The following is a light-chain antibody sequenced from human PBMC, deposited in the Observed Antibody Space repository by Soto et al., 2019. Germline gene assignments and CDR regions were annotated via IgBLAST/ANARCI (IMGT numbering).Light chain of an antibody. Sequence: EIVLTQSPGTLSLSPGERATLSCRASQTIVSRYLAWYQHQPGQAPRLLIYRTFARAPGIPDRFSGGGSGTDFTLTISRLEREDFAVYYCQQYDTSPPTFGQGTRLDIK. V-gene: IGKV3-20*01. CDR3: QQYDTSPPT. CDR2: RTF. J-gene: IGKJ5*01. CDR1: QTIVSRY.